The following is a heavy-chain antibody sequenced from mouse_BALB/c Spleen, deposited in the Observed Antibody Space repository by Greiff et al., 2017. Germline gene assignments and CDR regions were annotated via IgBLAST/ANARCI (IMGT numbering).Heavy chain of an antibody. D-gene: IGHD1-1*01. V-gene: IGHV1S22*01. CDR3: TRGGSSPFDY. CDR2: IYPGSGST. Sequence: LQQPGSELVRPGASVKLSCKASGYTFTSYWMHWVKQRHGQGLEWIGNIYPGSGSTNYDEKFKSKGTLTVDTSSSTAYMHLSSLTSEDSAVYYGTRGGSSPFDYWGQGTTLTVSS. CDR1: GYTFTSYW. J-gene: IGHJ2*01.